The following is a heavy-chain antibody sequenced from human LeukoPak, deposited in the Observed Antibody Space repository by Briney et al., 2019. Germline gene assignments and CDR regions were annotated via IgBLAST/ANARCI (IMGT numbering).Heavy chain of an antibody. Sequence: GGSLRHSCAASGFTFSNAWMSWVRQAPGKGLEWVGRIKSKTDGGTTDYAAPVKGRFTISRDDSKNTLYLQMNSLKTEDTAVYYCTTETMVRGVNNPTYYYYGVDVWGQGTTVTVSS. J-gene: IGHJ6*02. V-gene: IGHV3-15*01. CDR3: TTETMVRGVNNPTYYYYGVDV. CDR2: IKSKTDGGTT. D-gene: IGHD3-10*01. CDR1: GFTFSNAW.